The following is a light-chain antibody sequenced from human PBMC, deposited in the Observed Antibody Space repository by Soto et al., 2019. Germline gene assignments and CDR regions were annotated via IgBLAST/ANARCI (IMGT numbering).Light chain of an antibody. CDR3: QKYNNWPRT. V-gene: IGKV3-15*01. CDR1: QSVRSN. CDR2: GAS. Sequence: EIVMTQYPATLSVSPGERATLSCRASQSVRSNLAWYQQKPGQAPRLLIYGASTRATGIPARFSGSGSGTEFTLTISSLQSEDFAVYYCQKYNNWPRTFGQGTKVDIK. J-gene: IGKJ1*01.